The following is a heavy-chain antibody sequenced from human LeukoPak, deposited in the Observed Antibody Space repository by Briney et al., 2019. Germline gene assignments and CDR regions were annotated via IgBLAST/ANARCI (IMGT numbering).Heavy chain of an antibody. CDR3: AKQGSTVVTQGYFDY. CDR2: ISYDGSNK. CDR1: GFTFSSYG. D-gene: IGHD4-23*01. J-gene: IGHJ4*02. V-gene: IGHV3-30*18. Sequence: GGSLRLSCAASGFTFSSYGMHWVRQAPGKGLEWVAVISYDGSNKYYADSVKGRFTISRDNSKNTLYLQMNSLRAEDTAVYYCAKQGSTVVTQGYFDYWGQGTLVTVSS.